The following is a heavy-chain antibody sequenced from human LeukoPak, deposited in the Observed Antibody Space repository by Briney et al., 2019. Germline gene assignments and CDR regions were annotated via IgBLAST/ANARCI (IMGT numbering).Heavy chain of an antibody. CDR1: GFTFSSYS. Sequence: GGSLRLSCAASGFTFSSYSMNWVRQAPGKGLEWVSYIISSSSTIYYADSVKGRFTISRDNAKNSLYLQMNSLRAEDTAVYYCARAPSGFLEWVSDYYFDYWGQGTLVTVSS. CDR2: IISSSSTI. J-gene: IGHJ4*02. D-gene: IGHD3-3*01. V-gene: IGHV3-48*04. CDR3: ARAPSGFLEWVSDYYFDY.